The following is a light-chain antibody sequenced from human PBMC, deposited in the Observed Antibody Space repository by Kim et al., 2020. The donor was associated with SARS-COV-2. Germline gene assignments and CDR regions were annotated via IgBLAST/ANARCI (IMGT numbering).Light chain of an antibody. CDR3: QQSDSAPT. J-gene: IGKJ5*01. Sequence: SASVEGRITVTCLASQDIRPNLNWYQQKPDKAPDLLIYFASILQSGVPSRFSGSGSGTDFPLTIDSLQPEDFATYYCQQSDSAPTFGQGTRLEIK. V-gene: IGKV1-39*01. CDR2: FAS. CDR1: QDIRPN.